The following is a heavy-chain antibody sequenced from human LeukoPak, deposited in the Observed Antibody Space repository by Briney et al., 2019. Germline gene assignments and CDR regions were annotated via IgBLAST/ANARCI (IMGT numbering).Heavy chain of an antibody. J-gene: IGHJ5*02. CDR2: IYYSGST. Sequence: SQTLSLTCTVSGGSIRSGDYYWSWIRQPPGKGLGWFGYIYYSGSTYYNPSLKSRVTISVDTSKNQFSLKLSSVTAADTAVYYCARAGAGMVRGVNWFDPWGQGTLVTVSS. CDR3: ARAGAGMVRGVNWFDP. CDR1: GGSIRSGDYY. V-gene: IGHV4-30-4*01. D-gene: IGHD3-10*01.